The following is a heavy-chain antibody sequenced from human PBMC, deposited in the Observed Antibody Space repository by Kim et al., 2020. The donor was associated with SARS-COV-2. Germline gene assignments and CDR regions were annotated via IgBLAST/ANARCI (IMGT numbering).Heavy chain of an antibody. J-gene: IGHJ6*02. CDR1: GFTFSSYW. Sequence: GGSLRLSCAASGFTFSSYWMSWVRQAPGKGLEWVANIKQDGSEKYYVDSVKGRFTISRDNAKNSLYLQMNSLRAEDTAVYYCARDSSGWYTSPYYGMDVWGQGTTVTVSS. D-gene: IGHD6-19*01. CDR2: IKQDGSEK. V-gene: IGHV3-7*01. CDR3: ARDSSGWYTSPYYGMDV.